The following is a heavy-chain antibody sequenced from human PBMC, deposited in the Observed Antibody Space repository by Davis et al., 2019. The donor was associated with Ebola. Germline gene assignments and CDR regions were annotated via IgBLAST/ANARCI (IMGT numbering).Heavy chain of an antibody. D-gene: IGHD3-10*01. V-gene: IGHV3-9*01. CDR3: AKDFYGSGSYIDA. CDR1: GLTFDNYA. J-gene: IGHJ5*02. CDR2: ITSNSGTT. Sequence: SLKISCATSGLTFDNYAMHWFRQAPGKGLEWVSGITSNSGTTAYADSVKGRFTISRDNAKDSLYLQTNSLRIEDTAFYYCAKDFYGSGSYIDAWGQGTLVAVSS.